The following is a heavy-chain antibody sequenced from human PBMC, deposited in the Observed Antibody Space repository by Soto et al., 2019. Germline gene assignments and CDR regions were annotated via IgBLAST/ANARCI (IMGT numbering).Heavy chain of an antibody. CDR3: ARDFPFASIVGATDAFDI. CDR2: ISSSGSTI. Sequence: QLGGSLRLSCAASGFTFSSYEMNWVRQAPGKGLEWVSYISSSGSTIYYADSVKGRFTISRDNAKNSLYLQMNSLRAEDTAVYYCARDFPFASIVGATDAFDIWGQGTMVTVSS. CDR1: GFTFSSYE. D-gene: IGHD1-26*01. V-gene: IGHV3-48*03. J-gene: IGHJ3*02.